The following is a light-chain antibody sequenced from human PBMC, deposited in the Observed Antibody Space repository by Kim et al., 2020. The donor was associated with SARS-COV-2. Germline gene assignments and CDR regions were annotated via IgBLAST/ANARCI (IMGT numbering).Light chain of an antibody. Sequence: ASVGARVTITCQASQYISIYLNWYQQKPGRAPDLLIYDASSLETGVPPRFSGSGSGTDFTFTITSLQPEDIATYYCQQSHNLPLTFGGGTKVDIK. CDR1: QYISIY. CDR3: QQSHNLPLT. CDR2: DAS. J-gene: IGKJ4*01. V-gene: IGKV1-33*01.